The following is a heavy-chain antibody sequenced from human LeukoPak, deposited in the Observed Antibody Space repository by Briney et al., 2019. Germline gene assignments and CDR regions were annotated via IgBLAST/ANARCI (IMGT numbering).Heavy chain of an antibody. V-gene: IGHV4-59*01. Sequence: SETLSLTCTVSGGSMTSYYWSWIQQPPGKGLEWIGYIYYSGSTKYNPSLKSRVTISVDTSKNQFSLKLNSMTTADTAVYYCARGGFQSDYWGQGTLVTVSS. CDR3: ARGGFQSDY. CDR2: IYYSGST. J-gene: IGHJ4*02. CDR1: GGSMTSYY. D-gene: IGHD2-21*01.